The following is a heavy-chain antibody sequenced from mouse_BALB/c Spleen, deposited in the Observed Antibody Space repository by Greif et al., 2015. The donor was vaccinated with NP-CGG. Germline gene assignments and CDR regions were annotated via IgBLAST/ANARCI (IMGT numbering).Heavy chain of an antibody. CDR3: ARGSWFDY. CDR1: GYTFTSYW. J-gene: IGHJ2*01. CDR2: INPSNGRT. V-gene: IGHV1S81*02. Sequence: VQLQQSGAELVKPGASVKLSCKASGYTFTSYWMHWVKQRPGQGLEWIGEINPSNGRTNYNEKFKSKATLTVDKSSSTAYMQLSSLTSEDSAVYYCARGSWFDYWGQDTTLTVSS.